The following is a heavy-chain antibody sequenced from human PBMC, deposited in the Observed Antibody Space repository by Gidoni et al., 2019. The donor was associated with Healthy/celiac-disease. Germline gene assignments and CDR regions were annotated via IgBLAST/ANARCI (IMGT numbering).Heavy chain of an antibody. J-gene: IGHJ6*02. CDR3: AKDLHPPNYYYYGMDV. CDR2: ISYDGSNK. Sequence: QVQLVESGGGVVQPGRSLRLPCAASGFTFSSYGMHWVRQAPGKGLEWVAVISYDGSNKYYADSVKGRFTISRDNSKNTLYLQMNSLRAEDTAVYYCAKDLHPPNYYYYGMDVWGQGTTVTVSS. CDR1: GFTFSSYG. V-gene: IGHV3-30*18.